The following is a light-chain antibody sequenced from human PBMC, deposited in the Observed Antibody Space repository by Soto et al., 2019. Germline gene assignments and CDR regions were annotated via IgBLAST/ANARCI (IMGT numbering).Light chain of an antibody. V-gene: IGLV2-14*03. Sequence: QSALTQPASVSGSPGQSISISCTGSSSYIGSNNYVSWYQQHPGKAPKLMIYDVSDRPSGVSNRFSGSQSGNTASLTISGLQAEDEADYYCSSHSSSSTLVVFGGGTKLTVL. CDR2: DVS. J-gene: IGLJ2*01. CDR1: SSYIGSNNY. CDR3: SSHSSSSTLVV.